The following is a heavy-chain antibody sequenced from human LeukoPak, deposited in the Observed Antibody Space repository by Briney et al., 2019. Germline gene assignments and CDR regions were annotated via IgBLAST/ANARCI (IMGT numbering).Heavy chain of an antibody. CDR3: AREETVTGYFDY. CDR1: GGSASSGSYY. V-gene: IGHV4-61*01. D-gene: IGHD4-17*01. J-gene: IGHJ4*02. Sequence: PSETLSLTCTVSGGSASSGSYYWSWIRQPPGKGLEWSGYIYYSGSTTYNPSLKSRVTISVDTSKNQFSLKLSSVTAADTAVYYCAREETVTGYFDYWGQGTLVTVSS. CDR2: IYYSGST.